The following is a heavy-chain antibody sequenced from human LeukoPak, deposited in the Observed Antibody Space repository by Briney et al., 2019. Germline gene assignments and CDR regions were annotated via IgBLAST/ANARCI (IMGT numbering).Heavy chain of an antibody. Sequence: SETLSLTCTVSGGSISSGGYYWSWIRQHPGKGLEWIGYIYYSGSTYYNPSLKSRVTISVDTSKNQFSLKLSSVTAADTAVYYCARAIVVAGKNYYYYGMDVWGQGTTVTVSS. D-gene: IGHD6-19*01. CDR3: ARAIVVAGKNYYYYGMDV. CDR1: GGSISSGGYY. CDR2: IYYSGST. V-gene: IGHV4-31*03. J-gene: IGHJ6*02.